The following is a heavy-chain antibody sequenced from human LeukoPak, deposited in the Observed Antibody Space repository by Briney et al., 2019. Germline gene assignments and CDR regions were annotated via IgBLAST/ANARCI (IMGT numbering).Heavy chain of an antibody. CDR1: GFTFSTYA. CDR3: AQGGHDFNPFYY. J-gene: IGHJ4*02. D-gene: IGHD2-21*02. CDR2: IKGGGGEP. V-gene: IGHV3-23*01. Sequence: PGGALRLSCAASGFTFSTYAMGWVRQAPGGGLEWVSSIKGGGGEPFYADSVRGRFTISGDKSKNTLYLQLNSLRAEDTAVYFCAQGGHDFNPFYYGGQGTLVTVSA.